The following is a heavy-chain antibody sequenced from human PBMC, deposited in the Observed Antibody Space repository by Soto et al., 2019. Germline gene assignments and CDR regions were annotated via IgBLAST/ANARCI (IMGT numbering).Heavy chain of an antibody. J-gene: IGHJ4*02. CDR1: GFTFSSYG. V-gene: IGHV3-30*18. CDR3: AKDRGYSGYDSLDY. Sequence: GGSLRLSCSASGFTFSSYGMHWVRQAPGKGLDWVAVISYDGSNKYYADSVKGRFTISRDNSKNTLYLQMNSLRAGDTAVYYCAKDRGYSGYDSLDYWGQGTLVTVSS. D-gene: IGHD5-12*01. CDR2: ISYDGSNK.